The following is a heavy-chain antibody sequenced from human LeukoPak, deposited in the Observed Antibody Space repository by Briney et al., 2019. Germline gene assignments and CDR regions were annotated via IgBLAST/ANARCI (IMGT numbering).Heavy chain of an antibody. CDR2: FDPEDGET. J-gene: IGHJ4*02. D-gene: IGHD3-10*01. CDR3: HAYYYGSGIDDDY. V-gene: IGHV1-24*01. Sequence: ASVKVSCKVSGYTLTELSMHWVRQPPAKGLEWMGGFDPEDGETIYAQKFQGRLTITEDTSTDTAYIELSSLRSEDTAVYYCHAYYYGSGIDDDYWGQGTLVTVSS. CDR1: GYTLTELS.